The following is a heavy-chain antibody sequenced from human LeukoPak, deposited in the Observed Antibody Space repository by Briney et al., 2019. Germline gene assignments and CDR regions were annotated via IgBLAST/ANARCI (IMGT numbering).Heavy chain of an antibody. CDR3: ARNRRVRRTSLDAFDI. Sequence: GGSLRLSCAASGFTFSSYWITWVRQAPGKGLEWVANINLDGREKNYVDSVKGRFTLSRDNAKNSLYLQMNSLRAEDTAVYYCARNRRVRRTSLDAFDIWGQGTMVTVSS. CDR2: INLDGREK. V-gene: IGHV3-7*03. D-gene: IGHD1-14*01. J-gene: IGHJ3*02. CDR1: GFTFSSYW.